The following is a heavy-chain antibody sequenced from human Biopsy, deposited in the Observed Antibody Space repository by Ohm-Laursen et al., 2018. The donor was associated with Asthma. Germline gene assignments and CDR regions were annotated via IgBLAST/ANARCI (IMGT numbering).Heavy chain of an antibody. CDR2: LHYSGSPYYT. D-gene: IGHD2-21*02. V-gene: IGHV4-39*07. CDR1: GGSISNSNYY. Sequence: GTLSLTCTVSGGSISNSNYYWGWIRQSPGKGLEWIGSLHYSGSPYYTFYNPSLKSRVTISIDASKNQFSLKLTSVTAADTAVYYCARGVDRVTGLLDHFDSWGQGTLVTVSS. CDR3: ARGVDRVTGLLDHFDS. J-gene: IGHJ4*02.